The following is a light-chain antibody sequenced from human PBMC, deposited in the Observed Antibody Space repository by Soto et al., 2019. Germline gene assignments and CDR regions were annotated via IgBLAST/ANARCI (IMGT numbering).Light chain of an antibody. CDR2: AAS. V-gene: IGKV1-39*01. CDR3: QQYTSYPWT. J-gene: IGKJ1*01. CDR1: QSISSY. Sequence: DIQMTQSPSSLSASVGDRVTITCRASQSISSYLNWYQQKPGKAPKLLIYAASSLQSGVPSRFSGSGSGTDFTLTISSLQPDDFATYYYQQYTSYPWTFGQGTKVDIK.